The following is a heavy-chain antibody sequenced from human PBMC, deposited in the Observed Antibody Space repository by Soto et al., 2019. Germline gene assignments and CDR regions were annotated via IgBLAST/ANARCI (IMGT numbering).Heavy chain of an antibody. V-gene: IGHV1-69*13. CDR1: GGTFSSYA. CDR3: ARDGTPYCSSTSCYSVKGYYYGMDV. J-gene: IGHJ6*02. D-gene: IGHD2-2*02. CDR2: IISIFGTA. Sequence: SVKVSCKASGGTFSSYAISWVRQAPGQGLEWMGGIISIFGTANYAQKFQGRVTITADESTSTAYMELSSLRSEDTAVYYCARDGTPYCSSTSCYSVKGYYYGMDVWGQGTTVTVSS.